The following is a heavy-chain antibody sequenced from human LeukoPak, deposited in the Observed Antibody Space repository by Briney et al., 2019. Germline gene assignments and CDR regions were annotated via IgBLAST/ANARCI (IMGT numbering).Heavy chain of an antibody. CDR2: TYYRSKWYN. J-gene: IGHJ6*03. CDR3: ARVFYSSSSYYYYYMDV. V-gene: IGHV6-1*01. Sequence: SQTLSLTCAISGDSVSSNSAAWNWIRQSPSRGLEWLGRTYYRSKWYNDYAVSVKSRITINPDTSKNQFSLQLNSVTPEDTAVYYCARVFYSSSSYYYYYMDVWGKGTTVTVSS. D-gene: IGHD6-6*01. CDR1: GDSVSSNSAA.